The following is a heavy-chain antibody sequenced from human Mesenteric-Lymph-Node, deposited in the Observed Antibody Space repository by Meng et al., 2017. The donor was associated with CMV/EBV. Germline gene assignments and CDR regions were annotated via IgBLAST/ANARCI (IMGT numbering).Heavy chain of an antibody. CDR3: ARVSTRGPPGSGHFDY. D-gene: IGHD2-2*01. J-gene: IGHJ4*02. CDR2: IYYSGST. V-gene: IGHV4-61*01. Sequence: SETLSLTCTVSGGSVSSGSYYWSWIRQPPGKGLEWIGYIYYSGSTYYNPSLKSRVTISVDTSKNQFSLKLSSVTAADTAVYYCARVSTRGPPGSGHFDYWGQGTLVTVSS. CDR1: GGSVSSGSYY.